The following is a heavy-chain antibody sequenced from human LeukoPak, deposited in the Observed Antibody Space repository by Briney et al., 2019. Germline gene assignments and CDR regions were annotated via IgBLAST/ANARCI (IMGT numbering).Heavy chain of an antibody. Sequence: GRSLRLSCAASGFTFSSYSMNCVRQAPGKGREWVSSISSSSGSIYYADSVKGRFTVSRDNAKNSLYLQMNSLRAEDTAVYYCARDWNYFSTWGQGTLVTVSS. D-gene: IGHD1-1*01. CDR2: ISSSSGSI. J-gene: IGHJ4*02. V-gene: IGHV3-21*01. CDR3: ARDWNYFST. CDR1: GFTFSSYS.